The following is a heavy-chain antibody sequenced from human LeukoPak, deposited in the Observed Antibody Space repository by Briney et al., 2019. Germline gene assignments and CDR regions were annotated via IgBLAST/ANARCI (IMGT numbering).Heavy chain of an antibody. CDR1: GFTFSRYW. CDR3: ASINWWEQTVIDN. Sequence: PGGSLRLSCAASGFTFSRYWMIWVRQAPGKGLEWVANIKQDGSEKYYVDSVKGRFTISRDNARNSLYLQMSSLRAEDTGVYYCASINWWEQTVIDNWGQGTLVTVSS. D-gene: IGHD1-26*01. J-gene: IGHJ4*02. V-gene: IGHV3-7*01. CDR2: IKQDGSEK.